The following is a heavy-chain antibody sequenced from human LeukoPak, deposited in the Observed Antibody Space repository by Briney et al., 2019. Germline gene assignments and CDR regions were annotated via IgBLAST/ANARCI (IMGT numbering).Heavy chain of an antibody. CDR1: GFTFSSYA. J-gene: IGHJ4*02. Sequence: GGSLRLSCAASGFTFSSYAMSWVRQAPGKGLEWDSAISGSGGSTYYADSVKGRFTISRDNSKNTLYLQMNSLRAEDTAVYYCAKDSVWGSYRPTQIDYWGQGTLVTVSS. D-gene: IGHD3-16*02. V-gene: IGHV3-23*01. CDR2: ISGSGGST. CDR3: AKDSVWGSYRPTQIDY.